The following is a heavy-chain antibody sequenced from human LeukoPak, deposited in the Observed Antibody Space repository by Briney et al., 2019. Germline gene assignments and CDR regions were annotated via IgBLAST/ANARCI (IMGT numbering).Heavy chain of an antibody. CDR1: GGSISSSSYY. CDR3: ARSRVAGIRWYFDL. J-gene: IGHJ2*01. CDR2: IYYSGST. V-gene: IGHV4-39*01. D-gene: IGHD6-19*01. Sequence: SETLSLTCTVSGGSISSSSYYWGWIRQPPGKGLEWIGSIYYSGSTYYNPSLKSRVTISVDTSKNQFSLKLSSVTAADTAVYYCARSRVAGIRWYFDLWGRGTLVTVSS.